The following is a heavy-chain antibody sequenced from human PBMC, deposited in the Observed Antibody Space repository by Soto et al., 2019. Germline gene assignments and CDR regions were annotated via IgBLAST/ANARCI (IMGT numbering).Heavy chain of an antibody. CDR2: INHSGST. V-gene: IGHV4-34*01. J-gene: IGHJ6*02. Sequence: PSETLSLTCAVYGGSFSGYYWSWIRQPPGKGLEWIGEINHSGSTNYNPSLKSRVTISVDTSKNQFSLKLSSVTAADTAVYYCARLIEASYYYYGMDVWGQGNTVTVSS. D-gene: IGHD6-13*01. CDR1: GGSFSGYY. CDR3: ARLIEASYYYYGMDV.